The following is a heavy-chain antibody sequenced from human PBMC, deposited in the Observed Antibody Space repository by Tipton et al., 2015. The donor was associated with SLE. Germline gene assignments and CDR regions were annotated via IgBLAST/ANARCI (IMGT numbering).Heavy chain of an antibody. V-gene: IGHV4-39*07. CDR2: INHSGST. Sequence: TLSLTCTVSGGSISSSSYYWGWIRQPPGKGLEWIGEINHSGSTYYNPSLKSRVTISVDTSKNQFSLKLSSVTAADTAVYYCAWRYWNYVGGVYWGQGTLVTVSS. D-gene: IGHD1-7*01. CDR1: GGSISSSSYY. J-gene: IGHJ4*02. CDR3: AWRYWNYVGGVY.